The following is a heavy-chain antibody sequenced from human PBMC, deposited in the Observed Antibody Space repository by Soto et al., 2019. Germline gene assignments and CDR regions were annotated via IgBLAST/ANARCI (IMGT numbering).Heavy chain of an antibody. J-gene: IGHJ4*02. CDR1: GFTFSSYG. CDR2: IWYDGSNK. V-gene: IGHV3-33*01. Sequence: GGSLRLSCAASGFTFSSYGMHWVRQAPGKGLEWVAVIWYDGSNKYYADSVKGRFTISRDNSKNTLYLQMNSLRAEDTAVYYCTTSLIYSGSGGAWYYFDYWGQGTLVTVSS. D-gene: IGHD1-26*01. CDR3: TTSLIYSGSGGAWYYFDY.